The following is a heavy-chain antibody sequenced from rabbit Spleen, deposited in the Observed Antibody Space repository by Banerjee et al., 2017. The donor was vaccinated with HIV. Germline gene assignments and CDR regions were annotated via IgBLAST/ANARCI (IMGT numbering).Heavy chain of an antibody. CDR2: AYAGSSGST. V-gene: IGHV1S40*01. CDR1: GFSFNSGYD. J-gene: IGHJ6*01. D-gene: IGHD8-1*01. Sequence: QSLEESRGGLVKPGASLTLTCTASGFSFNSGYDMCWVRQAPGKGLEWVACAYAGSSGSTYSATWAKGRFTISKTSSTTVTLQMTSLTAADTATYFCARDTGSSFSTCGMDLWGQGTLVTVS. CDR3: ARDTGSSFSTCGMDL.